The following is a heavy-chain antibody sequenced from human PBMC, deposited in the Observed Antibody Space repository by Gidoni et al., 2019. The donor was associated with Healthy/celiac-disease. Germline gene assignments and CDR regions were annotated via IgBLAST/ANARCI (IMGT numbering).Heavy chain of an antibody. D-gene: IGHD5-18*01. CDR3: ARETVDTAPDY. CDR1: GYSLSTRGVG. V-gene: IGHV2-5*02. J-gene: IGHJ4*02. Sequence: QFTLKESGPTLVKPTQTLTLTCTFSGYSLSTRGVGVGWLRQPPGKALEWLALIYWDDDKRYSPSLQCRLTSTKDTSKNQVVLTMTNMDPVDTATYYCARETVDTAPDYWGQGTLVTVSS. CDR2: IYWDDDK.